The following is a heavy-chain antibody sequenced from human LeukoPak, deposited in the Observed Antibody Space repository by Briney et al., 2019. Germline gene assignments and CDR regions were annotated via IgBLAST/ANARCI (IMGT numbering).Heavy chain of an antibody. CDR1: GFSFSIYG. Sequence: GASLRLSCAAAGFSFSIYGRRWGRQPPGRGREWVVVVWKDGSNDYYADSVEGRFTISRDNSKYTLYLQMNNLRDEDTAVSYCAREGGRITLVWGVKASYYYGMDVWGQGTTVTVS. V-gene: IGHV3-33*01. J-gene: IGHJ6*02. CDR3: AREGGRITLVWGVKASYYYGMDV. CDR2: VWKDGSND. D-gene: IGHD3-10*01.